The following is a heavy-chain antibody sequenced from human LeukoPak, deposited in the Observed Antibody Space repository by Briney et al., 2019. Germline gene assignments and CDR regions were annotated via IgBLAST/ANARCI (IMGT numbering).Heavy chain of an antibody. CDR1: GFTFSDHY. CDR2: TRNKANSYTT. J-gene: IGHJ4*02. D-gene: IGHD3-9*01. V-gene: IGHV3-72*01. CDR3: SYGGLTGWFDY. Sequence: GGSLRLSCAASGFTFSDHYMDWVRQAPGKGLEWVGRTRNKANSYTTEYAASVKGRFTISRDDSKNSLYLQMNSLKTEDTAVYYCSYGGLTGWFDYWGQGTLVTVSS.